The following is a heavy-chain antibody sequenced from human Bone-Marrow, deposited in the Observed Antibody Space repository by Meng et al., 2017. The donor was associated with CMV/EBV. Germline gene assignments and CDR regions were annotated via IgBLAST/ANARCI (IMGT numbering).Heavy chain of an antibody. D-gene: IGHD5-12*01. CDR2: INHSGST. Sequence: GSLRLSCAVYGGSFSGYYWSWIRQPPGKGLEWIGEINHSGSTNYNPSLKSRVTISVDTSKNQFSLKLSAVSAADTAVYDCARARKWATGYYYGMDVWGQGTTVTVSS. V-gene: IGHV4-34*01. CDR3: ARARKWATGYYYGMDV. CDR1: GGSFSGYY. J-gene: IGHJ6*02.